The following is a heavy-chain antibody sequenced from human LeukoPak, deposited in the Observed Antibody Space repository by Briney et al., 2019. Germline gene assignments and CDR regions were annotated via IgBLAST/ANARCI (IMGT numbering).Heavy chain of an antibody. CDR1: GYTFTGYY. Sequence: ASVKVSCKASGYTFTGYYIHWVRQAPGQGLEWMGWINPNSGGTNYAQKFQGRVTMTRDTSISTAYMELSRLRSDDTAVYYCASGLTYYYGSGSYSPFGYWGQGTLVTVSS. CDR3: ASGLTYYYGSGSYSPFGY. V-gene: IGHV1-2*02. D-gene: IGHD3-10*01. CDR2: INPNSGGT. J-gene: IGHJ4*02.